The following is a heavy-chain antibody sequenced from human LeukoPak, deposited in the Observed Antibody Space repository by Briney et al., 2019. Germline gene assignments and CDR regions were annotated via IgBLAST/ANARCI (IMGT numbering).Heavy chain of an antibody. CDR3: ARDPGSSGRKTPDNWFDP. J-gene: IGHJ5*02. CDR1: GFTFSGYG. V-gene: IGHV3-33*01. D-gene: IGHD3-10*01. CDR2: IWYDGSNK. Sequence: GRALRLSFAASGFTFSGYGMHSVRQAPGKGLGWVSVIWYDGSNKYYADPVKGRFTISRDNSKNTLYLQMNSLRDEDTAVYYCARDPGSSGRKTPDNWFDPWGQGTLVTVSS.